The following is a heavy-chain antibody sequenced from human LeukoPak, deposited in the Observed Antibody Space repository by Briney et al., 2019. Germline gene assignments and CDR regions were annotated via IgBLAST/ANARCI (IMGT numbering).Heavy chain of an antibody. D-gene: IGHD1-7*01. Sequence: ASVKISCKASGYTFTTYAIHWVRQATGQGLEWMGWMNPNSGNTGYAQKFQGRVTMTRNTSISTAYMELSSLRSEDTAVYYCAREYNWNYVAYYYYGMDVWGQGTTVTVSS. CDR2: MNPNSGNT. CDR3: AREYNWNYVAYYYYGMDV. CDR1: GYTFTTYA. V-gene: IGHV1-8*02. J-gene: IGHJ6*02.